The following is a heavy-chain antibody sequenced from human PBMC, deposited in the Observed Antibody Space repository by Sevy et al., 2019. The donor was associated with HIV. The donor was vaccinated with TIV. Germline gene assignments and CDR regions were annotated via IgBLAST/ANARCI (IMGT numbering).Heavy chain of an antibody. CDR3: ANFGRLLIINGDAFDI. J-gene: IGHJ3*02. V-gene: IGHV4-38-2*02. CDR2: IDHGGST. D-gene: IGHD3-9*01. CDR1: GYSISSGYF. Sequence: SETLSLTCTVSGYSISSGYFWGWIRQPPGKGLEWIGSIDHGGSTYYNPSLKSRVTISIDTSKNQFSLRLSSVTAADTAVYYCANFGRLLIINGDAFDIWGQGTMVTVSS.